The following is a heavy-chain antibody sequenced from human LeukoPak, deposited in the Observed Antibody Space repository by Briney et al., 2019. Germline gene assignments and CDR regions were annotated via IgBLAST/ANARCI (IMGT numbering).Heavy chain of an antibody. V-gene: IGHV1-18*01. CDR2: ISVYNGNT. J-gene: IGHJ4*02. Sequence: GASVKVSCKASGYIFTSYGIIWVRQAPGEGLEWMGWISVYNGNTEYAQRLQGRVTMTTDTSTNTAYMELGSLRSDDTAVYYCARVITYGSGSFPLFSDYWGQGTLVTVSS. D-gene: IGHD3-10*01. CDR1: GYIFTSYG. CDR3: ARVITYGSGSFPLFSDY.